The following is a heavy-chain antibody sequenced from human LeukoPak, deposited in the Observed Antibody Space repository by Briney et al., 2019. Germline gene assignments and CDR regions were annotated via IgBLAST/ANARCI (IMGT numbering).Heavy chain of an antibody. D-gene: IGHD1-26*01. CDR2: ISYDGTNK. J-gene: IGHJ4*02. V-gene: IGHV3-30*14. CDR3: AKSPGVGVGATTFFDY. Sequence: PGGSLRLSCAASGFTFSSYAMHWVRQAPGKGLEWVALISYDGTNKYYADSVKGRFTISRDLSRSTLYLQLNSLRAEDTAVYYCAKSPGVGVGATTFFDYWGQGTLVTVSS. CDR1: GFTFSSYA.